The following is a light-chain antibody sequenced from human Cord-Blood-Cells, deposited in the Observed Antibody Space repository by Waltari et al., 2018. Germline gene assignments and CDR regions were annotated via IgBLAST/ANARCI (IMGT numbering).Light chain of an antibody. V-gene: IGKV1-5*01. CDR2: DAS. Sequence: IQMTPSPSTLSASVGDRVTITCRASQSISSWLAWYQQKPGKAPKLLIYDASSLESGVPSRFSGSGSGTEFTLTISSLQPDDFATYYCQQYNSYSFGPGTKVDIK. CDR1: QSISSW. CDR3: QQYNSYS. J-gene: IGKJ3*01.